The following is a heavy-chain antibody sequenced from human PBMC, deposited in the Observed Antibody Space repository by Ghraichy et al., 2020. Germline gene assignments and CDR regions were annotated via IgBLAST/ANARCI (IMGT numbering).Heavy chain of an antibody. V-gene: IGHV4-59*01. CDR1: GGSISSYY. J-gene: IGHJ5*02. Sequence: SQTLSLTCTVSGGSISSYYWSWIRQPPGKGLEWIGYIYYSGSTNYNPSLKSRVTISVDTSKNQYSLKLSSVTAAATAVYYCASVRPYSSSWYGWFDPWGQGPLVTVSP. CDR3: ASVRPYSSSWYGWFDP. CDR2: IYYSGST. D-gene: IGHD6-13*01.